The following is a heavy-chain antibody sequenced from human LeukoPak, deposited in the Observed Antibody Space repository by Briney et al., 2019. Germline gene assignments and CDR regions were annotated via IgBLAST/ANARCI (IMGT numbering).Heavy chain of an antibody. V-gene: IGHV4-59*12. D-gene: IGHD3-3*01. CDR2: IYYCWST. Sequence: SETLSLTCTVSGGSINSYYWSWIRQPPGKGLEWIGYIYYCWSTNYNPSLKSRVTITVDTSKNQFSLKLSSVTAADTAVYYCARSRRFLEWLRSYDAFDIWGQGTMVTVSS. CDR1: GGSINSYY. CDR3: ARSRRFLEWLRSYDAFDI. J-gene: IGHJ3*02.